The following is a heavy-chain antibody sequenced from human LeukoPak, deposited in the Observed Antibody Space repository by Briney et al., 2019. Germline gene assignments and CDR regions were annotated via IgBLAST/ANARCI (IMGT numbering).Heavy chain of an antibody. CDR2: IFATVHL. CDR3: ARLLRRDYPDSCSSEYFHYIDV. CDR1: GRSMTDHY. V-gene: IGHV4-4*09. Sequence: PSETLSLTCAVSGRSMTDHYWSCIRQTPGTTLEWIGYIFATVHLKYRGSLKGRVSISLDASKNHGSLRLRCVTAADTALYYCARLLRRDYPDSCSSEYFHYIDVWGKGTTVVVSS. J-gene: IGHJ6*03. D-gene: IGHD3-10*01.